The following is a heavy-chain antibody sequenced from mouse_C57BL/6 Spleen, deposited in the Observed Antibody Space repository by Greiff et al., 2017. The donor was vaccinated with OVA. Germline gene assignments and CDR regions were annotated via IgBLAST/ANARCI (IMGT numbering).Heavy chain of an antibody. CDR2: IDPENGDT. CDR1: GFNIKDDY. D-gene: IGHD1-1*01. J-gene: IGHJ3*01. V-gene: IGHV14-4*01. CDR3: TPSFYYYGSSFAY. Sequence: DVKLVESGAELVRPGASVKLSCTASGFNIKDDYMHWVKQRPEQGLEWIGWIDPENGDTEYASKFQGKATITADTSSNTAYLQLSSLTSEDTAVYYCTPSFYYYGSSFAYWGQGTLVTVSA.